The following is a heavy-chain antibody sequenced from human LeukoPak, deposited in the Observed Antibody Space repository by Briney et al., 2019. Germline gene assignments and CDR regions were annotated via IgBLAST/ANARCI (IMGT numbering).Heavy chain of an antibody. J-gene: IGHJ4*02. Sequence: ASVKVSCKASGYTFTGYYMHWVRQAPGQGLKWMGWINPNSGGTNYAQKFQGRVTMTRDTSISTAYMELSRLRSDDTAVYYCARLRIYYDSSGLLRGFDYWGQGTLVTVSS. CDR1: GYTFTGYY. CDR2: INPNSGGT. D-gene: IGHD3-22*01. V-gene: IGHV1-2*02. CDR3: ARLRIYYDSSGLLRGFDY.